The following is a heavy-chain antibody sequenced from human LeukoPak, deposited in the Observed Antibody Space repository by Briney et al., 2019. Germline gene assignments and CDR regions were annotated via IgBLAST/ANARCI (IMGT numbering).Heavy chain of an antibody. D-gene: IGHD6-13*01. CDR1: GFTFSDYY. J-gene: IGHJ3*02. CDR3: ARGGDSYSSSWYTDAFDI. CDR2: ISSSGSTI. V-gene: IGHV3-11*01. Sequence: PGGSLRLSCAASGFTFSDYYMSWIRQAPGKGLEWVSYISSSGSTIYYADSVKGRFTISRDNAKNSLYLQMNSLRAEDTAVYYCARGGDSYSSSWYTDAFDIGGQGTMVTVSS.